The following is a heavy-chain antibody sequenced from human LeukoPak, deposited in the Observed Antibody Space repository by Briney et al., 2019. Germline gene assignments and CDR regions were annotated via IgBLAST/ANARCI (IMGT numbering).Heavy chain of an antibody. CDR1: GXTFTSXX. D-gene: IGHD1-26*01. CDR3: ARAVGATGLYYMDV. Sequence: ASVXXXCXAXGXTFTSXXXXWVRXXPXXXXEXRXWISAYNGNTNYAQKLQGRVTMTTDTSTSTAYMELRSLRSDDTAVYYCARAVGATGLYYMDVWGKGTTVTVSS. V-gene: IGHV1-18*01. CDR2: ISAYNGNT. J-gene: IGHJ6*03.